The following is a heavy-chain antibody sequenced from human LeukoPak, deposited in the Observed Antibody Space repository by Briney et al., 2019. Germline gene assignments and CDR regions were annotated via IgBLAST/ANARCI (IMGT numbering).Heavy chain of an antibody. CDR3: ARRRIAAAGYNWFDS. V-gene: IGHV1-8*01. D-gene: IGHD6-13*01. Sequence: ASVKVSCKASGYTFTSYDINWVRQATGQGLEWMGWMNPNSGNTGYAQRFQGRVTITRNTSISTAYMGLSSLRSEDTAVYYCARRRIAAAGYNWFDSWGQGTLVTVSS. CDR1: GYTFTSYD. CDR2: MNPNSGNT. J-gene: IGHJ5*01.